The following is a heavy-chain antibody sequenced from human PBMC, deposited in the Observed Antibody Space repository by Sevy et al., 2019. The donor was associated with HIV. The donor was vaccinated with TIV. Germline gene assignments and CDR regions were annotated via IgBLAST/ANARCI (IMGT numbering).Heavy chain of an antibody. CDR1: GYTLNNYG. D-gene: IGHD3-3*01. CDR2: ITAYKDNT. J-gene: IGHJ6*02. CDR3: TRVDPYYEFGDV. Sequence: ASVKVSCKASGYTLNNYGISWVRQAPGQGLEWIGWITAYKDNTNYAQNFQGRVTMTTDTSTSTAYMELRSLRSDDTAFYYCTRVDPYYEFGDVWGQGTTVTVSS. V-gene: IGHV1-18*01.